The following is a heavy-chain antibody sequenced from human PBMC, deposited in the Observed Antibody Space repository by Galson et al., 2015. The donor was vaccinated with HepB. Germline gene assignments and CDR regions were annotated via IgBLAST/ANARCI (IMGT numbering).Heavy chain of an antibody. Sequence: SLRLSCAASGFTFSSHAMNWVRQAPGKGLEWVSAISNDVFNTFYADSVKGRFTISRDNSKNTLFLQMSSLRAEDTAVYYCAKDVYGSSWYGAFDIWGQGTMVTVSS. D-gene: IGHD6-13*01. CDR2: ISNDVFNT. CDR1: GFTFSSHA. V-gene: IGHV3-23*01. CDR3: AKDVYGSSWYGAFDI. J-gene: IGHJ3*02.